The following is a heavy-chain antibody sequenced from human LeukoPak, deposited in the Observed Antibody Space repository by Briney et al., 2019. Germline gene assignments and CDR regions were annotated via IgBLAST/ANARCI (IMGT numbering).Heavy chain of an antibody. Sequence: SENLSLTCAVYGGSFSGYYWSWIRQPPGKGLEWIGEINHSGSTNYNPSLKSRVTISVDTSKNQFSLKLSSVTAADTAVYYCARGRATVKYWGQGTLVTVSS. V-gene: IGHV4-34*01. CDR2: INHSGST. J-gene: IGHJ4*02. CDR1: GGSFSGYY. CDR3: ARGRATVKY. D-gene: IGHD4-17*01.